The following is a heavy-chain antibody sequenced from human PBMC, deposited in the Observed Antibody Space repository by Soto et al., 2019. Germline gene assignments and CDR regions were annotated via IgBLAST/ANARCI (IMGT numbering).Heavy chain of an antibody. CDR2: ISGSGGST. J-gene: IGHJ4*02. CDR3: AKGLGWLVGPYYFDY. CDR1: GFTFSSYA. V-gene: IGHV3-23*01. D-gene: IGHD6-19*01. Sequence: PGGSLRLSCASSGFTFSSYAMSWVRQAPGKGLEWVSAISGSGGSTYYADSVKGRFTISRDNSKNTLYLQMNSLRAEDTAVYYCAKGLGWLVGPYYFDYWGQGTLVTVSS.